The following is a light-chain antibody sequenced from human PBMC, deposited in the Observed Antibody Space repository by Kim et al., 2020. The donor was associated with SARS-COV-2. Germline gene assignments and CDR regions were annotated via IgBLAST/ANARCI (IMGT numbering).Light chain of an antibody. CDR1: SSNIGAGYD. CDR3: QSYDSSLSGSYV. V-gene: IGLV1-40*01. CDR2: GNS. J-gene: IGLJ1*01. Sequence: VTVSCTGSSSNIGAGYDVHWYQQLPGTAPKLLIYGNSNRPSGVPDRFSGSKSGTSASLAITGLQAEDEADYYCQSYDSSLSGSYVFGTGTKVTVL.